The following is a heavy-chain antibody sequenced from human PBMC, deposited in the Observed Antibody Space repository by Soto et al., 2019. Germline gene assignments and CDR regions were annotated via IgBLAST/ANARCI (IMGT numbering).Heavy chain of an antibody. CDR2: MNPGSGDT. CDR3: ARMETFGSLNWLDP. J-gene: IGHJ5*02. D-gene: IGHD3-16*01. Sequence: ASVKVSCKASGYSFTNNDVSWVRQATGQGLEWMGWMNPGSGDTGYAQKFQGRVTMTRDISIATAYMELSSLRSDDTAIYYCARMETFGSLNWLDPWGQGTLVTVSS. CDR1: GYSFTNND. V-gene: IGHV1-8*01.